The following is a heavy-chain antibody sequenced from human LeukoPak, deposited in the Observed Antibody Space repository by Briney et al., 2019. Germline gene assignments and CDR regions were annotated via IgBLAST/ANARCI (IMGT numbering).Heavy chain of an antibody. J-gene: IGHJ5*02. V-gene: IGHV3-66*01. CDR3: ARASGPQWLVPRFDP. D-gene: IGHD6-19*01. CDR1: GFTVSSNY. Sequence: GGALRLSCAASGFTVSSNYMSWVRQAPGKGLEWGSVIYSGGSTYYADSVKGRFTISRDNSKNTLYLQMNSLRAEDTAVYYCARASGPQWLVPRFDPWGQGTLVTVSS. CDR2: IYSGGST.